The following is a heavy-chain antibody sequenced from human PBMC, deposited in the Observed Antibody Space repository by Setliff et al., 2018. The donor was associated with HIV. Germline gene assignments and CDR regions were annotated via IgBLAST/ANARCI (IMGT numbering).Heavy chain of an antibody. Sequence: ASVKVSCKASGYTFTDYYMHWVQQAPEKGLEWMGRVDPKNGKTLYAENLRGRITITADTSTDTAYMELNSLRSEDTAMYYCVLYSTGASRFDYWGQGTLVTVSS. CDR3: VLYSTGASRFDY. CDR1: GYTFTDYY. D-gene: IGHD2-8*01. J-gene: IGHJ4*02. CDR2: VDPKNGKT. V-gene: IGHV1-69-2*01.